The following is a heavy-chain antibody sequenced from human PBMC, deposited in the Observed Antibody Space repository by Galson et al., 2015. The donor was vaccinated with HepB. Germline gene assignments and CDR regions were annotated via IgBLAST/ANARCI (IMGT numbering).Heavy chain of an antibody. CDR2: ISSSDIYT. D-gene: IGHD2-2*02. V-gene: IGHV3-11*06. Sequence: SLRLSCAASGFTFSNYYMSWIRQAPGKGLEWVSYISSSDIYTNYADSVKGRFTISRDNAKNSLFLQMNSLRAEDTAVYYCARNPCSSTGCYRGWYFDLWGRGTLVTVSS. J-gene: IGHJ2*01. CDR1: GFTFSNYY. CDR3: ARNPCSSTGCYRGWYFDL.